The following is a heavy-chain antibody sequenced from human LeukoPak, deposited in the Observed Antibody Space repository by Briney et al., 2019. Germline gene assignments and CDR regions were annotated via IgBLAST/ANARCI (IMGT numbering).Heavy chain of an antibody. CDR1: GYTFTSYY. J-gene: IGHJ4*02. CDR3: ARGIGQQLSTVGFDY. CDR2: INPSGGST. D-gene: IGHD6-13*01. Sequence: ASVKVSCKASGYTFTSYYMHWARQAPGQGLEWMGIINPSGGSTSYAQKFQGRVTMTRDTSTSTVYMELSSLRSEDTAVYYCARGIGQQLSTVGFDYWGQGTLVTVSS. V-gene: IGHV1-46*01.